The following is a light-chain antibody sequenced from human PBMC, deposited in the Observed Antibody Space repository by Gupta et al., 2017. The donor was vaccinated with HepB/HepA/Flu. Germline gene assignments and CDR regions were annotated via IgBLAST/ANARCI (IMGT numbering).Light chain of an antibody. CDR3: CSYAGRYTFV. CDR2: DVT. CDR1: NSDVGGHNY. J-gene: IGLJ1*01. V-gene: IGLV2-11*01. Sequence: QSALTQPRSVSGSPGPSVTISCTGTNSDVGGHNYVSWYQVHPGKAPKVIIYDVTKRPSGVPDRFSGSKSGNTASLTISGRQAEEELDYYCCSYAGRYTFVFGTGTKVTVL.